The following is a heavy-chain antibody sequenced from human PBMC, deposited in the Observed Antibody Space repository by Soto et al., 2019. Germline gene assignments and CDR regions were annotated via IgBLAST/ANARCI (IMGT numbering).Heavy chain of an antibody. CDR1: CGSISSGDYY. Sequence: QVQLQESGPGLVKPSQTLSLTCTVSCGSISSGDYYWSLIRHPPGKGLEWIGYSYYSGSTYYNPSLKTRVTISVDTSKHQFSLKLSSVTAADTAVYYCARDHGILYGMDVWGQGTTVTVSS. V-gene: IGHV4-30-4*01. CDR3: ARDHGILYGMDV. J-gene: IGHJ6*02. CDR2: SYYSGST.